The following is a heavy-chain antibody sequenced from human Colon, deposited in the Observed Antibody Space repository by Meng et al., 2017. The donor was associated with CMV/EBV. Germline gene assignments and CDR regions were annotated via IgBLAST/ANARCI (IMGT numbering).Heavy chain of an antibody. Sequence: GGSLRLSCAASGFTVSSSYMNWVRQAPGKGLEWVSFIYSGGNTYYTDSVKGRFTISSDNSMNTVSLQMNSLREEDTAVYYCTRDVLGSSSSSVAFDIWGQGTVVTVSS. CDR1: GFTVSSSY. D-gene: IGHD6-6*01. CDR3: TRDVLGSSSSSVAFDI. J-gene: IGHJ3*02. V-gene: IGHV3-66*01. CDR2: IYSGGNT.